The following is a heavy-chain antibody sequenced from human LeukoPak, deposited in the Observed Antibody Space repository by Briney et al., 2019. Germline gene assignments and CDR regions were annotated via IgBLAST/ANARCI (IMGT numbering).Heavy chain of an antibody. J-gene: IGHJ5*02. CDR1: GGSFSNGYW. Sequence: SGTLSLTCAISGGSFSNGYWWSWVRQSPGKGLEFIGQISRIGTTNYNPSLRSRVSISMDKSQNLFSLNLTSVTAADTAVYYCARHEGPTPHAWFDPWGQGTLVTVSS. CDR3: ARHEGPTPHAWFDP. CDR2: ISRIGTT. V-gene: IGHV4-4*02.